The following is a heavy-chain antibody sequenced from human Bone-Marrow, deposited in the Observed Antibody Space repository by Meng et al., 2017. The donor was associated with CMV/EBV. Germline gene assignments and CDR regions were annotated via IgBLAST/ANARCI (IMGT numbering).Heavy chain of an antibody. D-gene: IGHD2-2*01. Sequence: ASVKVSCKASGYSFNDFAVNWVRQAPGQGLEWMGWISAHNGNTSYAQKFQGRVTMTTDTSTSTAYVEVRSLRFDDTAVYYCARDIPSRRKYQLLYYWGQGTLVTVSS. V-gene: IGHV1-18*01. CDR1: GYSFNDFA. J-gene: IGHJ4*02. CDR3: ARDIPSRRKYQLLYY. CDR2: ISAHNGNT.